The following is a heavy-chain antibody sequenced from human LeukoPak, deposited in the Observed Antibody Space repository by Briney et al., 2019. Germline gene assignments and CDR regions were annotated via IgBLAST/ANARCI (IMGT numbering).Heavy chain of an antibody. V-gene: IGHV4-30-4*01. CDR3: ARTFLRLGELSPEMDFDY. CDR1: GGSISSGDYY. CDR2: IYYSGST. J-gene: IGHJ4*02. D-gene: IGHD3-16*02. Sequence: SETLSLTCTVSGGSISSGDYYWSWIRQPPGKGLEWIGYIYYSGSTYYNPSLKSRVTISVYTSKNQFSLKLSSVTAADTAVYYCARTFLRLGELSPEMDFDYWGQGTLVTVSS.